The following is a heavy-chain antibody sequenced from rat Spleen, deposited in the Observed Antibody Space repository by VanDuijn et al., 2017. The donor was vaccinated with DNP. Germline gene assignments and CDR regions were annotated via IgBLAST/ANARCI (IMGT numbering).Heavy chain of an antibody. V-gene: IGHV5-31*01. D-gene: IGHD1-2*01. CDR3: ATQSSYRGGYAMDA. CDR2: ITSSGGST. Sequence: EVQLVESGGGLVQPGRSLKLSCVASGFTFNNYWMTWIRQVPGKGLEWVASITSSGGSTYYPDSVKGRFTISRDNAKNTLYLQMDSLRSEDTATYYCATQSSYRGGYAMDAWGQGTSVTVSS. J-gene: IGHJ4*01. CDR1: GFTFNNYW.